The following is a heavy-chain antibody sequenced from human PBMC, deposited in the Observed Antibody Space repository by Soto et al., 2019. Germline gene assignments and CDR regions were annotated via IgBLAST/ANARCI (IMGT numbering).Heavy chain of an antibody. Sequence: QVQLQQWGAEVLKPSETLSLTCVVSGAAFSDYSWGWIRQTPGKGLERIGEIDHSGRSSYSPSFKXXXXXXXXXXXXXXXXXXXXXXXXXXXXYYCARLTMYGNSYNGLDVWGQGALVTVSS. CDR2: IDHSGRS. CDR1: GAAFSDYS. V-gene: IGHV4-34*07. J-gene: IGHJ3*01. CDR3: ARLTMYGNSYNGLDV. D-gene: IGHD3-10*01.